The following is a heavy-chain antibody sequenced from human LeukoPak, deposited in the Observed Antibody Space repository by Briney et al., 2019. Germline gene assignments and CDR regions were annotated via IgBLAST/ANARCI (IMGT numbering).Heavy chain of an antibody. Sequence: KSGGSLRLSCAASGFTFSSYSMNWVRQAPGKGLEWVSSISTSSSYIYYADSVKGRFTISRDNAKNSLYLQMNSLRAEDTAVYYCARVFPRLGIALDAFDIWGQGTMVTVSS. CDR1: GFTFSSYS. J-gene: IGHJ3*02. V-gene: IGHV3-21*01. D-gene: IGHD3-16*01. CDR3: ARVFPRLGIALDAFDI. CDR2: ISTSSSYI.